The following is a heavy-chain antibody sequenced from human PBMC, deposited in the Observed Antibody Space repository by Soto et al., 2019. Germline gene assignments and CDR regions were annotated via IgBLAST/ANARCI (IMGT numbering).Heavy chain of an antibody. V-gene: IGHV1-2*02. CDR3: ARGGREVPRIPYDT. CDR2: INPNVGGT. D-gene: IGHD3-16*01. Sequence: QVQLVQSGAEVKKPGASVYVSCKASGYTFTDYYVHWVRQAPGQGLEWMGWINPNVGGTNYARKLQGRVTMTRDTSISTFYMKLTRLSPDDTAIYYCARGGREVPRIPYDTWGQGTRVTVSS. J-gene: IGHJ5*02. CDR1: GYTFTDYY.